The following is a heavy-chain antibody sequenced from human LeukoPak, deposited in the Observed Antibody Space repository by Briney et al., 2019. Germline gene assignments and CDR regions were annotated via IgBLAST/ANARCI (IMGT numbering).Heavy chain of an antibody. D-gene: IGHD6-19*01. Sequence: PSETLSLTCAVSGGSVSSGYYYWSWIRQPPGKGLEWIGNIYYSGTTNYNPSLKTRATISRDTAMNQFSLKLSSVTAADTAVYYCARDRGWEVFDYWGQGILVTVSS. V-gene: IGHV4-61*01. CDR2: IYYSGTT. CDR3: ARDRGWEVFDY. CDR1: GGSVSSGYYY. J-gene: IGHJ4*02.